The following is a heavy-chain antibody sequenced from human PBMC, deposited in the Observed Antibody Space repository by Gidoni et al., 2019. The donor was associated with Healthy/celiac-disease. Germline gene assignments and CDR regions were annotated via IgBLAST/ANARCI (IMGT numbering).Heavy chain of an antibody. CDR2: IYHSGST. V-gene: IGHV4-38-2*02. D-gene: IGHD3-16*02. CDR3: ARERDYVWGSYRYTGGFDY. J-gene: IGHJ4*02. CDR1: GYSISSGYY. Sequence: QVQLQESGPGLVKPSETLSLTCAVSGYSISSGYYWGWIRQPPGKGLEWIGSIYHSGSTYYNPSLKSRVTISVDTSKNQFSLKLSSVTAADTAVYYCARERDYVWGSYRYTGGFDYWGQGTLVTVSS.